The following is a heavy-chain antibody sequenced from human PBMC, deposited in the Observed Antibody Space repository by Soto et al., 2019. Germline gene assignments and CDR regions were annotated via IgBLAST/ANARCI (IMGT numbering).Heavy chain of an antibody. V-gene: IGHV3-33*01. CDR2: IWYDGSRK. CDR3: ARDYTFYFDY. D-gene: IGHD3-16*01. Sequence: SLRLSCVVSGFTFTSYGMHWVRQAPGKGLEWMAVIWYDGSRKYYADSVKGRFTISRDISKNTLYLEMDSLRAEDTAIYYCARDYTFYFDYWGQGTRVTVS. CDR1: GFTFTSYG. J-gene: IGHJ4*02.